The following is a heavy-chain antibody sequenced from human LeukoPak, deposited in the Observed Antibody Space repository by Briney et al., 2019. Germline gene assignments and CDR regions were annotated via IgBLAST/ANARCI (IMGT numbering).Heavy chain of an antibody. CDR1: GGSISSYY. D-gene: IGHD3-9*01. V-gene: IGHV4-59*01. J-gene: IGHJ3*02. Sequence: SETLSLTCTVSGGSISSYYWSWIRQPPGKGLEWIGYIYYSGSTNYNPSLKSRVTISVDTSKNQFSLKLSSVTAADTAVYYCARDDWYEWYAFDIWGQGTMVTVS. CDR2: IYYSGST. CDR3: ARDDWYEWYAFDI.